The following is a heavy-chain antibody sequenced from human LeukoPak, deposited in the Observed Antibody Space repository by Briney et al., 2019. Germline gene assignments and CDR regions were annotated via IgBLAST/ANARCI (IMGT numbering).Heavy chain of an antibody. J-gene: IGHJ4*02. CDR3: ARLNDYGGNSDY. Sequence: SETLSLTCTVSGGSVSSGSYYWSWIRQHPGKGLEWIGYIYYSGSTYYNPSLKSRVTISVDTSKNQFSLKLSSVTAADTAVYYCARLNDYGGNSDYWGQGTLVTVSS. CDR1: GGSVSSGSYY. D-gene: IGHD4-23*01. CDR2: IYYSGST. V-gene: IGHV4-31*03.